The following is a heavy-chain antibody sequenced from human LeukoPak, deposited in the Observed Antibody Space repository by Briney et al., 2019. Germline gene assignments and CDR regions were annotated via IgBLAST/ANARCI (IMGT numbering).Heavy chain of an antibody. D-gene: IGHD2-2*02. V-gene: IGHV1-8*01. Sequence: ASVKVSCKASGYTFTSYDINWVRQATGQGLEWMGWMSPNSGNTGYAQKFQGRVTMTRNTSISTAYMELSSLRSEDTAVYYCARVQQYQLLYFWSRVGYYYYYGMDVWGQGTTVTVSS. CDR1: GYTFTSYD. J-gene: IGHJ6*02. CDR2: MSPNSGNT. CDR3: ARVQQYQLLYFWSRVGYYYYYGMDV.